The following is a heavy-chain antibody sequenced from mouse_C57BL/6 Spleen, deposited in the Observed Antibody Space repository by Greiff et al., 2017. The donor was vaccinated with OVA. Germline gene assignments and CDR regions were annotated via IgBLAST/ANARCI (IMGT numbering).Heavy chain of an antibody. Sequence: DVKLQESGPGLVKPSQSLSLTCSVTGYSITSGYYWNWIRQFPGNKLEWMGYISYDGSNNSNPSLKNRISITRDTSKNQFFLKLNSVTTEDTATYYCAREGTTVVATGAMDYWGQGTSVTVSS. CDR2: ISYDGSN. D-gene: IGHD1-1*01. CDR1: GYSITSGYY. CDR3: AREGTTVVATGAMDY. J-gene: IGHJ4*01. V-gene: IGHV3-6*01.